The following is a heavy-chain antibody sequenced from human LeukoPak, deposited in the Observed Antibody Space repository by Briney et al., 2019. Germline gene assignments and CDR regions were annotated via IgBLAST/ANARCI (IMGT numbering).Heavy chain of an antibody. V-gene: IGHV5-51*01. CDR2: IYPGDSDT. J-gene: IGHJ4*02. Sequence: PGESLKISCKGSGYSFTSYWIVWVRQMPGKGLEWMGIIYPGDSDTRYSPSFQGQVTISADKSISTAYLQWSSLKASDTAMYYCARVPLMAHRIQFGIDYWGQGTLVTVSS. CDR3: ARVPLMAHRIQFGIDY. CDR1: GYSFTSYW. D-gene: IGHD3-10*01.